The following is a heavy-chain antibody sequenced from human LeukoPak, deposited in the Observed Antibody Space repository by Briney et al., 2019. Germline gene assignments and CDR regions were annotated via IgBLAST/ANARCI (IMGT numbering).Heavy chain of an antibody. D-gene: IGHD1-26*01. J-gene: IGHJ4*02. Sequence: GASVKVSCKASGYTFTSYYMHWVRQAPGQGLEWMGIINPSGGSTSYAQKFQDRVTMTRDASVRTAYMELTSLTSDDTAVYYCAREIDTYSGSYFNYWGQGTLVTVSS. CDR1: GYTFTSYY. CDR2: INPSGGST. V-gene: IGHV1-46*01. CDR3: AREIDTYSGSYFNY.